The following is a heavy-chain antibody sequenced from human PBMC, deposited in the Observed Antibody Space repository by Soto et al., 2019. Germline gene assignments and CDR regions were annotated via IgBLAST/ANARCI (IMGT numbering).Heavy chain of an antibody. D-gene: IGHD6-13*01. V-gene: IGHV3-33*01. CDR2: IWYDGSNK. Sequence: GGSLRLSCAASGFTFSSYGMHWVRQAPGKGLEWVAVIWYDGSNKYYADSVKGRFTISRDNSENTLYLQMNSLRAEDTAVYYCARWQQLVRSYYGMDVWGQGTTVTVSS. CDR1: GFTFSSYG. CDR3: ARWQQLVRSYYGMDV. J-gene: IGHJ6*02.